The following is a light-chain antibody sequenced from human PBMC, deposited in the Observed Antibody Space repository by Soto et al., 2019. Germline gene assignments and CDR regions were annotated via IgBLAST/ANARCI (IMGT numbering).Light chain of an antibody. V-gene: IGKV1-39*01. CDR3: QQSYSLPLA. Sequence: DIQMTQSPSYLYASEGDRVTITCRASQSISGHLHWYQQKPGKAPKFLIFAASSLKSGVPSRFSGSGSGTDFTLTISSLQPEDFPTYYCQQSYSLPLAIGGGTKLDIK. CDR2: AAS. J-gene: IGKJ4*01. CDR1: QSISGH.